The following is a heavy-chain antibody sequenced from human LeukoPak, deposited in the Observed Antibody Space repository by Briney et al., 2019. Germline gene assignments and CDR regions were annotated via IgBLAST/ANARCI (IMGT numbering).Heavy chain of an antibody. CDR3: VRSPQLDP. CDR2: IQNSVTSY. Sequence: PSGTLSLTCTVSGGSISSYYWSWVRQPPGKGLEWIGYIQNSVTSYTDNPSLQSRVTISVDTSKNQFSLKLTSVTAADTAVYYCVRSPQLDPWGQGTLVTVSS. CDR1: GGSISSYY. V-gene: IGHV4-59*01. J-gene: IGHJ5*02.